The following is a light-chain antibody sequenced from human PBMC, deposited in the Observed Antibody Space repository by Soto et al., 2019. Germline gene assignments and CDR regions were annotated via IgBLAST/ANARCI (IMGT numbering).Light chain of an antibody. CDR2: GAS. CDR1: QTISND. J-gene: IGKJ4*01. Sequence: EVVMTQSPATVSVSPGEGVTLSCRASQTISNDLAWYQQKPGQAPRLLIYGASTRATGVPARFSGGGSGTEFTLTIRSVQSEDFAFYYCQQNNKWPPVTFGGGTKVEIK. V-gene: IGKV3-15*01. CDR3: QQNNKWPPVT.